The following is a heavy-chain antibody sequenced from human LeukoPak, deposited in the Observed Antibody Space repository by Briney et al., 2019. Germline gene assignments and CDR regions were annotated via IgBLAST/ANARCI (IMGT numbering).Heavy chain of an antibody. J-gene: IGHJ4*02. CDR3: ARSQRGYYYDSSGYSLDY. D-gene: IGHD3-22*01. V-gene: IGHV3-30*04. Sequence: GGSLRLSCAASGFSFSRYAMHWVRQAPGKGLEWVAVISYDGSYKDYADSVKGRFTISRDNSKNTLYLQMNSLRAEDTAVYYCARSQRGYYYDSSGYSLDYWGQGTLVTVSS. CDR1: GFSFSRYA. CDR2: ISYDGSYK.